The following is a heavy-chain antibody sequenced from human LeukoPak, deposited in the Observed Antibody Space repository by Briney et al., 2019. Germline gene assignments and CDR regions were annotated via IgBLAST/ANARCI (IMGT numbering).Heavy chain of an antibody. V-gene: IGHV4-4*07. Sequence: SETLSLTCTVSGGSISSYYWSWIRQPAGKGLEWIGRIYTSGSTNYNPSLKSRVTISVDTSKNQFSLKLSSVTAADTAVYYCARSGIAAAAPNYYFDYWGQGTLVTVSS. CDR3: ARSGIAAAAPNYYFDY. J-gene: IGHJ4*02. CDR2: IYTSGST. D-gene: IGHD6-13*01. CDR1: GGSISSYY.